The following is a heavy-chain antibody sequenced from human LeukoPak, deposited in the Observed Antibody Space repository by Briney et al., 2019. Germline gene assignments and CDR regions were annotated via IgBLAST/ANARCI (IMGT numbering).Heavy chain of an antibody. CDR1: GGSISSYY. V-gene: IGHV4-59*12. CDR2: IYYSGST. CDR3: AREDTGGLDY. J-gene: IGHJ4*02. D-gene: IGHD2-8*02. Sequence: PSETLSLTCTVSGGSISSYYWSWIRQPPGKGLEWIGYIYYSGSTNYNPSLKSRATISVDTSKNQFSLKLISVTAADTAVYYCAREDTGGLDYWGQGILVTVSP.